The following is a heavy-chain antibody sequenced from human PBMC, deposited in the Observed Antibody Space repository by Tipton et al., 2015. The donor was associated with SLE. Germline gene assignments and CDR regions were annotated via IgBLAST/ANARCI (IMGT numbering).Heavy chain of an antibody. CDR1: GGSISSYY. Sequence: TLSLTCTVSGGSISSYYWSWIRQPPGKGLEWIGYIYYSGSTNYNPSLKSRVTISVDTSKNQFSLKLSSVTAADPAVYYCARDTADTAMKTHYFSGMDVWGQGTTVTVSS. J-gene: IGHJ6*02. CDR3: ARDTADTAMKTHYFSGMDV. D-gene: IGHD5-18*01. V-gene: IGHV4-59*01. CDR2: IYYSGST.